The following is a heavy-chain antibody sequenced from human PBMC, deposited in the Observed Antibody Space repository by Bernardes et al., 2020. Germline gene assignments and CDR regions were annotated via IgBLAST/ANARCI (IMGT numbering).Heavy chain of an antibody. Sequence: SETLSLTCTVSGGSISSSNYCWDWIRQPPGKGLEWIGSISYSGSTYYNPSLKSRVTISVDTSKNQFSLKLSSVTAADTAVYLCATRGGGSYLGWFDPWGQGSLVTVSS. CDR1: GGSISSSNYC. CDR2: ISYSGST. CDR3: ATRGGGSYLGWFDP. V-gene: IGHV4-39*01. J-gene: IGHJ5*02. D-gene: IGHD1-26*01.